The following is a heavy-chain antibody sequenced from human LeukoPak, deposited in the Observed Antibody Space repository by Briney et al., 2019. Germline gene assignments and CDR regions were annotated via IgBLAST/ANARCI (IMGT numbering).Heavy chain of an antibody. Sequence: GGSLRLSCAASGFTVSSNYMSWVRQAPGKGLEWVSVIYSGGSTYYADPVKGRFTISRDNSKNTLYLQMNSLRAEDTAVYYCARDSGKKSSSSFDYWGQGTLVTVSS. J-gene: IGHJ4*02. CDR3: ARDSGKKSSSSFDY. V-gene: IGHV3-66*01. CDR2: IYSGGST. CDR1: GFTVSSNY. D-gene: IGHD6-6*01.